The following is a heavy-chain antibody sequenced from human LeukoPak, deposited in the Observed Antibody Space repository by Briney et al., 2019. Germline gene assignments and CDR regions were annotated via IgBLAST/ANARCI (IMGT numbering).Heavy chain of an antibody. CDR2: ISGYNGDT. D-gene: IGHD1-26*01. J-gene: IGHJ4*02. Sequence: ASVKVSCKASGYTFTTYGITWVRQAPGQGLEWLGWISGYNGDTKYAQKFQGRVTVTTDTSTTTAYMELRSLTSDDTAVYYCARDQGIVGAQIFGYWGQGTLVTVSS. V-gene: IGHV1-18*01. CDR1: GYTFTTYG. CDR3: ARDQGIVGAQIFGY.